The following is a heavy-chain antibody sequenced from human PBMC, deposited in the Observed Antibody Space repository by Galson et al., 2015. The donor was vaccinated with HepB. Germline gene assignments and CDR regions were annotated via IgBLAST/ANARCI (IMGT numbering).Heavy chain of an antibody. D-gene: IGHD6-19*01. CDR2: INQDGSQT. V-gene: IGHV3-7*01. Sequence: SLRLSCAASGFTFSNAWMSWVRQAPGKGLEWVANINQDGSQTYYVDSVKGRFAFSRDNAKNSLYLQMNSLRVEDTAVYYCASAHRSGESSDWGDYWGQGTLVTVSS. J-gene: IGHJ4*02. CDR3: ASAHRSGESSDWGDY. CDR1: GFTFSNAW.